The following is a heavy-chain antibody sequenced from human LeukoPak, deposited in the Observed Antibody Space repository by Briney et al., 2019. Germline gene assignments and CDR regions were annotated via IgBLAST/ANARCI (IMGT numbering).Heavy chain of an antibody. V-gene: IGHV3-7*01. J-gene: IGHJ6*03. CDR2: IKQDGSEK. D-gene: IGHD6-25*01. CDR3: ARFAAGGSYYYYMDV. Sequence: GGSLRLSCAASGFTFSSYWMSWVRQAPGKGLEWVANIKQDGSEKYYVDSVKGRFTISRDNAKNSLYLQMNSLRAEDTAVYYCARFAAGGSYYYYMDVWGKGTTVTVSS. CDR1: GFTFSSYW.